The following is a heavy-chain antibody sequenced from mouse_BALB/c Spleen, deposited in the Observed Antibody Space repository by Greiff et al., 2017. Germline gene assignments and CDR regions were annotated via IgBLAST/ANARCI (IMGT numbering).Heavy chain of an antibody. CDR3: ARWGYGSSSAY. CDR2: IYPGDGDT. CDR1: GYAFSSYW. D-gene: IGHD1-1*01. Sequence: VKLLESGAELVRPGSSVKISCKASGYAFSSYWMNWVKQRPGQGLEWIGQIYPGDGDTNYNGKFKGKATLTADKSSSTAYMQLSSLTSEDSAVYVCARWGYGSSSAYWGQGTLVTVSA. V-gene: IGHV1-80*01. J-gene: IGHJ3*01.